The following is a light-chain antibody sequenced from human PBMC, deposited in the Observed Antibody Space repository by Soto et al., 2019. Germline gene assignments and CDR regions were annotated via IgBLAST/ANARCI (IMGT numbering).Light chain of an antibody. CDR1: SSDVGDYNY. J-gene: IGLJ2*01. CDR2: GVS. Sequence: QSVLTQPASVSGSPGQSITISCTGTSSDVGDYNYVSWYQQHPGKAPKLMIYGVSDRPSGVSNRFSGSKSGNTASLTISGLQAEDEADYYCSSYTSSSTYVVFGGGTKLTVL. V-gene: IGLV2-14*03. CDR3: SSYTSSSTYVV.